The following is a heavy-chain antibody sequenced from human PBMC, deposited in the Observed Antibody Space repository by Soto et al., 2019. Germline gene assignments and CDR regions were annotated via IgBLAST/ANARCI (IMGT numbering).Heavy chain of an antibody. CDR1: GFTFSSYA. CDR3: AKRTVGWYFDL. J-gene: IGHJ2*01. D-gene: IGHD4-17*01. CDR2: ISGSGGST. V-gene: IGHV3-23*01. Sequence: EVQLLESGGGLVQPGGSLRLSCAASGFTFSSYAMNWVRQAPGKGLEWVSVISGSGGSTYHADAVKGRFIISRDNSKSTLHLQMNSLRAEDTAVYYCAKRTVGWYFDLWGRGTLVTVSS.